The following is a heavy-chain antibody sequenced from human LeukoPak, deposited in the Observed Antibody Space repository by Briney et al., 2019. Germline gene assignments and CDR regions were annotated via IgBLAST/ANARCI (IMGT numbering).Heavy chain of an antibody. CDR2: INPSGGST. CDR3: ARPVAGTYYHYGMDV. D-gene: IGHD6-19*01. Sequence: GASVKVSCKASGYTFTSYYLHWVRQAPGQGLEWMGVINPSGGSTSYAQKFQGRVTTTGDTSTSTVYMELSSLRFEDTAVYYCARPVAGTYYHYGMDVWGQGTTVTVSS. J-gene: IGHJ6*02. V-gene: IGHV1-46*01. CDR1: GYTFTSYY.